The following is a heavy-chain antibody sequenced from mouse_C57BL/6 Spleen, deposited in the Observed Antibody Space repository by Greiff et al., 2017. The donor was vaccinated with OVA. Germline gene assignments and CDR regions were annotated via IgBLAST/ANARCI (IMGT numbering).Heavy chain of an antibody. J-gene: IGHJ4*01. V-gene: IGHV10-1*01. Sequence: VKDRFTISRDDSESMLYLQMNNLKTEDTAMYYCVRQTPGAMDYWGQGTSVTVSS. CDR3: VRQTPGAMDY.